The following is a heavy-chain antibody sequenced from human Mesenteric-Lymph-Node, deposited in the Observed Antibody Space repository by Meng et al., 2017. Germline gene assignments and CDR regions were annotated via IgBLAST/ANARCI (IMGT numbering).Heavy chain of an antibody. CDR2: IYYSGST. V-gene: IGHV4-61*01. CDR3: ARGRKNQYCSGGSCYGYKAFDI. CDR1: SGSVSSGSHY. Sequence: GSLRLSCTVSSGSVSSGSHYWNWIRQPPGKGLEWIGYIYYSGSTNYNPSFKSRVIISVDTSKNQFSLKLSSVTAADTAVYYCARGRKNQYCSGGSCYGYKAFDIWGQGTMVTVSS. D-gene: IGHD2-15*01. J-gene: IGHJ3*02.